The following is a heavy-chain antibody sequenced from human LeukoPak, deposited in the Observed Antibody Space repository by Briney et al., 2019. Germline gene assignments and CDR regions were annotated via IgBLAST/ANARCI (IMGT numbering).Heavy chain of an antibody. CDR2: ISGSGGST. CDR3: ATDCIAVAPYYFDY. D-gene: IGHD6-19*01. J-gene: IGHJ4*02. V-gene: IGHV3-23*01. CDR1: GFTFSSYA. Sequence: QPAGSLRLSCAASGFTFSSYAMSWVRQAPGKGLDWVSAISGSGGSTYYADSVKGRFTISRDNFKNTLYLQMNSLRAEDTVVYYCATDCIAVAPYYFDYWGQGTLVTVSS.